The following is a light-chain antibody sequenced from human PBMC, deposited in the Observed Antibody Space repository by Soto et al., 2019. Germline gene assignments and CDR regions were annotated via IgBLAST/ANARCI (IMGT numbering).Light chain of an antibody. J-gene: IGLJ2*01. CDR2: DVS. Sequence: QSALTQPASVSGSPGQSITISCTGTSSDVGGYNYVSWYQQHPGKAPKLMIYDVSNRPSGVSNRFSGSKSGNTAPLTISGLQAEDEDDYYCSSYTSSSTVVFGGGTKVTVL. V-gene: IGLV2-14*01. CDR3: SSYTSSSTVV. CDR1: SSDVGGYNY.